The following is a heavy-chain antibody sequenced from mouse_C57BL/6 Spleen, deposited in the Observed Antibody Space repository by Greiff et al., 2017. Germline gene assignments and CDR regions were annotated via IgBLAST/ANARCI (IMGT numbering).Heavy chain of an antibody. CDR2: INYDGSST. CDR1: GFTFSDYY. J-gene: IGHJ2*01. V-gene: IGHV5-16*01. CDR3: ARRGEGGYFDY. Sequence: EVKVVESEGGLVQPGSSMKLSCTASGFTFSDYYLAWVRQVPEKGLEWVANINYDGSSTYYLDSLKSRFIISRDHAKNILYLQMSSLKSEDTATYYCARRGEGGYFDYWGQGTTLTVSS.